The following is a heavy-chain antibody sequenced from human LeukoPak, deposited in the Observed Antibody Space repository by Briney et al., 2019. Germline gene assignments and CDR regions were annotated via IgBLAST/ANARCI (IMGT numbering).Heavy chain of an antibody. V-gene: IGHV1-8*01. Sequence: ASVKVSCKASGYTFSSYDINWVRQATGQGLEWMGWMNPNSGNTGYAQKFQGRVNMTRNTSISTAYMELSSLRSEDTAVYYCARKFLGSRGYYFDYWGQGALVTVSS. CDR2: MNPNSGNT. CDR3: ARKFLGSRGYYFDY. D-gene: IGHD3-10*01. CDR1: GYTFSSYD. J-gene: IGHJ4*02.